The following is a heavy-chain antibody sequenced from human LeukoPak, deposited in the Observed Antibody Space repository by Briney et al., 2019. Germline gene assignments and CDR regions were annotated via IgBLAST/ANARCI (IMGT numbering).Heavy chain of an antibody. CDR1: GFSLTTSRLG. Sequence: SGPTLVNPTQTLTLTCTFSGFSLTTSRLGVGWIRHPPGKALEWLALIYWNGDKRYSPSLENRLTITKDTSKNQVVLTMTNMDPVDTATYYCAHRQNADDFWSLMQYWGQGILVTVSS. CDR3: AHRQNADDFWSLMQY. CDR2: IYWNGDK. J-gene: IGHJ4*02. D-gene: IGHD3-3*01. V-gene: IGHV2-5*01.